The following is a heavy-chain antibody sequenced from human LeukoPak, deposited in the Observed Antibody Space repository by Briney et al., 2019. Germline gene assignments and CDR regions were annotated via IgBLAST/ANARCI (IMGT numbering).Heavy chain of an antibody. CDR3: ARVRGYCSSTICYRYYFDY. CDR1: GYSISSGYY. J-gene: IGHJ4*02. V-gene: IGHV4-38-2*02. CDR2: IYHSGST. Sequence: PSETLSLTCTVSGYSISSGYYWGWIRQPPGQGLGWIGTIYHSGSTYYNPSLKSRVTIKVDTSKNQFSLKLTSVTAADTAVYYCARVRGYCSSTICYRYYFDYWGQGTLATVSS. D-gene: IGHD2-2*01.